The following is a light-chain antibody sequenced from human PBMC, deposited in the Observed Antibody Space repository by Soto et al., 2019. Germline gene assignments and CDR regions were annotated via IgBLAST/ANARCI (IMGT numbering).Light chain of an antibody. CDR1: SSDVGGYNY. V-gene: IGLV2-14*01. J-gene: IGLJ2*01. CDR3: SSYTGSSTLV. Sequence: QPALTQPASVSGSPGQSITISCTGTSSDVGGYNYVSWYQQYPGKAPKLMIYDVSNRPSGVSNRFSGSKSGNTASLTISGLQAEDEADYYCSSYTGSSTLVFGGGTKLTVL. CDR2: DVS.